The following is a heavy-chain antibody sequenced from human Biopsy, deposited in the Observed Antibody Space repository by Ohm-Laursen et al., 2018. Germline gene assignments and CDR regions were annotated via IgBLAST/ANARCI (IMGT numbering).Heavy chain of an antibody. CDR3: ATDGAGSYNEN. J-gene: IGHJ4*02. CDR1: GFTFGDYY. CDR2: ISGSGVTK. D-gene: IGHD3-10*01. Sequence: SLRLSCSASGFTFGDYYMSWIRQAPVKGLEWLSYISGSGVTKMYADSVKGRFTVSRDNAKNSLYLEMNNLTVEDPAVYYCATDGAGSYNENWGQGTLVSVSS. V-gene: IGHV3-11*01.